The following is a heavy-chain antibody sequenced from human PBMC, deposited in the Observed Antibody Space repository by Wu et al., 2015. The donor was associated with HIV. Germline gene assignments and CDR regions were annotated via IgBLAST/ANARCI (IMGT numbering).Heavy chain of an antibody. CDR1: GYTFTSYG. V-gene: IGHV1-18*01. Sequence: AEVKKPGASVKVSCKASGYTFTSYGISWVRQAPGQGLEWMGWISAYNGNTNYAQKLQGRVTMTTDTSTSTAYMELRSLRSDDTAVYYCARGIPPPFWSGPSDYWGQGTLVTVSS. CDR3: ARGIPPPFWSGPSDY. CDR2: ISAYNGNT. D-gene: IGHD3-3*01. J-gene: IGHJ4*02.